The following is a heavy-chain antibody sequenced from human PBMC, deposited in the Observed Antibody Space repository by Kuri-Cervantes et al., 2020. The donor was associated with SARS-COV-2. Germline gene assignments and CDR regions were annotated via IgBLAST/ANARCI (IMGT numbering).Heavy chain of an antibody. Sequence: GSLRLSCTVSGGSIRSYYWSWIRQPPGKGLEWIGYIYYSGSTNYNPSLKSRVTISVDTSKNQFSLKLSSVTAADTAVYYCARQSAHGYSSSWYGGSWFDPWGQGTLVTVSS. CDR1: GGSIRSYY. V-gene: IGHV4-59*01. CDR3: ARQSAHGYSSSWYGGSWFDP. CDR2: IYYSGST. D-gene: IGHD6-13*01. J-gene: IGHJ5*02.